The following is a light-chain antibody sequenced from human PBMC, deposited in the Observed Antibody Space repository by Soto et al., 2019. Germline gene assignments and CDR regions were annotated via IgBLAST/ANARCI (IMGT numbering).Light chain of an antibody. CDR1: QGISDY. V-gene: IGKV1-27*01. CDR3: QKYNTAPIFT. J-gene: IGKJ3*01. CDR2: GAS. Sequence: DIQMTQSPSSLSASVGARVTITCRASQGISDYLAWYQQKPGKIPKLLIYGASTLQSGVPSRFSGSGSGTDFTLTISSLQPEDVATYYCQKYNTAPIFTFGPGTKVDIK.